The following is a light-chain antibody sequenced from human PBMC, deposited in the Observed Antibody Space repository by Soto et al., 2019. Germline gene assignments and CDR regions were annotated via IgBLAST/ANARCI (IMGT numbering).Light chain of an antibody. CDR1: QSVGSH. J-gene: IGKJ3*01. Sequence: EIVMTQSPVTLSLSPGERATLSCRASQSVGSHLAWYQQRPGQAPRLLIYGASYRATGIPPRFSGSGSGTDFTLTISSMQYEDFAVYYCHQYDNWPPFTFGPGTKVDIK. CDR3: HQYDNWPPFT. V-gene: IGKV3-15*01. CDR2: GAS.